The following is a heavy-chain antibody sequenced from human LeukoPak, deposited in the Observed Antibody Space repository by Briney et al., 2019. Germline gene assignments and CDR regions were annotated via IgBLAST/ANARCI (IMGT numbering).Heavy chain of an antibody. CDR1: GYTFTGYY. D-gene: IGHD3-22*01. CDR3: ARGAYYYDSSGYYDI. J-gene: IGHJ3*02. Sequence: ASVKVSCKASGYTFTGYYMHWVRQAPRQGLEWMGWINPNSGGTNYAQKFQGRVTMTRDTSISTAYRELSRLRSDDTAVYYCARGAYYYDSSGYYDIWGQGTMVTVSS. CDR2: INPNSGGT. V-gene: IGHV1-2*02.